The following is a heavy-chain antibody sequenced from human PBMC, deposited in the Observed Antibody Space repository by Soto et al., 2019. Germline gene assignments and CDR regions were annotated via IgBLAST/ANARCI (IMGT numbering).Heavy chain of an antibody. D-gene: IGHD1-1*01. J-gene: IGHJ6*04. CDR3: ARDAGTQVLDV. CDR2: INPNSGST. V-gene: IGHV1-46*01. Sequence: ASVKVSCKASGYTFTSYYMHWVRQAPGQGLEWMGIINPNSGSTSYAQKFQGRVTMTTDTSTSTAYMELRSPRSDDTAVYYCARDAGTQVLDVWGKGTTVTVSS. CDR1: GYTFTSYY.